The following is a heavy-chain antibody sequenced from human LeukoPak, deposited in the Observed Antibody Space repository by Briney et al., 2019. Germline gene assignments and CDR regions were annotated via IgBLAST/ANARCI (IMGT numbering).Heavy chain of an antibody. Sequence: PGGSLRLSRAASGFTFSNYWMTWVRQAPGKGLEWVANIKQDGSEKYYVDSMKGRFTISRDNAKNSLYLQMNSLRAEDTAVYYCATDIVVVPAAIPWEDYYYYMDVWGKGTTVTVSS. D-gene: IGHD2-2*02. V-gene: IGHV3-7*01. CDR3: ATDIVVVPAAIPWEDYYYYMDV. CDR2: IKQDGSEK. J-gene: IGHJ6*03. CDR1: GFTFSNYW.